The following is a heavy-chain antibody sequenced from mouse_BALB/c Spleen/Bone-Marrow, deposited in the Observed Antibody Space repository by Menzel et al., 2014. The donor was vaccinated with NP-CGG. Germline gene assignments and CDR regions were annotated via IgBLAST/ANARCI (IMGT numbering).Heavy chain of an antibody. CDR2: ISNGGGST. CDR3: ASTYYGNPFAY. V-gene: IGHV5-12*02. CDR1: GFTFSDYY. D-gene: IGHD2-10*01. J-gene: IGHJ3*01. Sequence: EVQRVESGGGLVQPGGSLKLSCATSGFTFSDYYMYWVRQTPEKRLEWVAYISNGGGSTYYPDTVKGRFTISRDNAKNTLYLQMSRLKSEDTATYYCASTYYGNPFAYWGQGTLVTVSA.